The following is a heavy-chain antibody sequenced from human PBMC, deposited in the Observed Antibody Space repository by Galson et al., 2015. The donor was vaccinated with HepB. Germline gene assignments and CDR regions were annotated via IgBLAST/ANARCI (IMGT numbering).Heavy chain of an antibody. CDR3: AKGTTSIDY. V-gene: IGHV3-23*01. CDR2: ISMSGSGR. CDR1: GFTFSRTG. Sequence: LRLSCAGYGFTFSRTGMTWVRQAPGKGLECVSAISMSGSGRDYVDSVRGRFTISRDNSNNMLYLQMNDLRAEDTAAYYCAKGTTSIDYWGQGTLVTVSS. J-gene: IGHJ4*02. D-gene: IGHD1-1*01.